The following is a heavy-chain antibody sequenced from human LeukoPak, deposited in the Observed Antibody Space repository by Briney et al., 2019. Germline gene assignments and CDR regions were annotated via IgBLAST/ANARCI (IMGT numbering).Heavy chain of an antibody. CDR1: GLIFSTHS. CDR3: ARAPWGVGATPPY. V-gene: IGHV3-30-3*01. J-gene: IGHJ4*02. D-gene: IGHD1-26*01. CDR2: ISYDGSNK. Sequence: PGGSLRLSCAASGLIFSTHSMFWVRQAPGKGLEWVAVISYDGSNKNYADSVKGRFTISRDNSKNTLYLQMDSLRTDDTAMYYCARAPWGVGATPPYWGQGTLVTVSS.